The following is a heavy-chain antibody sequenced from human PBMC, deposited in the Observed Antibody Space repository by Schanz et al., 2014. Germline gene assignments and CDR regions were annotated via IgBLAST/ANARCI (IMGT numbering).Heavy chain of an antibody. CDR2: VYFSGTP. V-gene: IGHV4-39*01. CDR1: GGSISSGESY. Sequence: QLQLQESGPGLVKPSETLSLTCTVSGGSISSGESYWGWIRQSPEEGLQYIGSVYFSGTPAYSPSLKGRVTISVDPSKNQFSLMLTSVTAADTAVYFCARHGGYYDVLNSFDIWGQGTLVTVSS. D-gene: IGHD3-16*01. J-gene: IGHJ5*02. CDR3: ARHGGYYDVLNSFDI.